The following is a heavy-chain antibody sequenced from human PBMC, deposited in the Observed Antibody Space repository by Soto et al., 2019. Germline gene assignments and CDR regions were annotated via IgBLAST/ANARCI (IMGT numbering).Heavy chain of an antibody. CDR3: ARGRGEFDD. D-gene: IGHD2-21*01. J-gene: IGHJ5*02. V-gene: IGHV4-34*01. Sequence: SETLSLTCAVYGASLSDNYCNWLRQPPGKGLEWIGEINHSGNTNYNPSLRSRVTISIDTSKNQLSLNLRSVSAADTAVYYCARGRGEFDDWGQGTPVTVSS. CDR1: GASLSDNY. CDR2: INHSGNT.